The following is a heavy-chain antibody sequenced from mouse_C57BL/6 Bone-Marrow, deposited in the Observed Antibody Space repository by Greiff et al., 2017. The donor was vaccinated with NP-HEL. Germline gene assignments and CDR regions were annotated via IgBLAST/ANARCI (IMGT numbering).Heavy chain of an antibody. D-gene: IGHD1-1*01. V-gene: IGHV5-6*01. CDR3: ARHLTTVVAPYYAMDY. CDR2: ISSGGSYT. J-gene: IGHJ4*01. Sequence: EVKLMESGGDLVKPGGSLKLSCAASGFTFSSYGMSWVRQTPDKRLAWVATISSGGSYTYYPDSVKGRFTISSDNAKNTLYLQMSSLKSEDTAMYYCARHLTTVVAPYYAMDYWGQGTSVTVSS. CDR1: GFTFSSYG.